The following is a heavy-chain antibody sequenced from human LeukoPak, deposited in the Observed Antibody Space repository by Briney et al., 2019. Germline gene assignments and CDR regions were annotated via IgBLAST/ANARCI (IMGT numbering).Heavy chain of an antibody. V-gene: IGHV4-39*01. CDR3: ARTLGIVAALDYYYTDV. CDR1: GGSISSSSYY. CDR2: IYYSGST. J-gene: IGHJ6*03. D-gene: IGHD5-12*01. Sequence: PSETLSLTCTVSGGSISSSSYYWGWIRQPPGKGLEWIGSIYYSGSTYYNPSLKSRVTISVDTSKNQFSLKLSSVTATDTAVYYCARTLGIVAALDYYYTDVWGKGTTVTVSS.